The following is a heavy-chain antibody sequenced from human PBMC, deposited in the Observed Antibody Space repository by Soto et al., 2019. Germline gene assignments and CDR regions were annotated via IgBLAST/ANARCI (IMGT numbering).Heavy chain of an antibody. V-gene: IGHV3-23*01. D-gene: IGHD2-21*02. J-gene: IGHJ4*02. Sequence: EVQLLESGGGLVQPGGSLRLSCAASGFTFSSYAMRWVRQAPVKGLEWVSAISGSGDSTSYADSVKGRFTISRDNPKNTLYLQINSLRADDTAVYYCARRRTASYYDYWGQGTLLTLSS. CDR1: GFTFSSYA. CDR2: ISGSGDST. CDR3: ARRRTASYYDY.